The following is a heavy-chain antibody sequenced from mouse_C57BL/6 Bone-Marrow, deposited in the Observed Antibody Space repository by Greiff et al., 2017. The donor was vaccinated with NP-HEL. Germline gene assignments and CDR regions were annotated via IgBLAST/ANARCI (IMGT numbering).Heavy chain of an antibody. D-gene: IGHD2-4*01. J-gene: IGHJ2*01. CDR2: INPSSGYT. CDR1: GYTFTSYT. Sequence: QVQLKESGAELARPGASVKMSCKASGYTFTSYTMHWVKQRPGQGLEWIGYINPSSGYTKYNQKFKDKATLTADKSSSTAYMQLSSLTSEDSAVYYCARSPYYDYLYYFDYWGQGTTLTVSS. V-gene: IGHV1-4*01. CDR3: ARSPYYDYLYYFDY.